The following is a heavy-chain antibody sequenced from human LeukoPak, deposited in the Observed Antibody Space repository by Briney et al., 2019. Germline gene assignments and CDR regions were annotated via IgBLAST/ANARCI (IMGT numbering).Heavy chain of an antibody. D-gene: IGHD3-22*01. Sequence: GGSLRLSCAASGFTFSSYSMNWVRQAPGKGLEWVSSISSSSSYIYYADSVKGRFTISRDNAKNSLYLRMNSLRAEDTAVYYCARDEYSSGYYYSGYWGQGTLVTVSS. CDR3: ARDEYSSGYYYSGY. V-gene: IGHV3-21*01. J-gene: IGHJ4*02. CDR1: GFTFSSYS. CDR2: ISSSSSYI.